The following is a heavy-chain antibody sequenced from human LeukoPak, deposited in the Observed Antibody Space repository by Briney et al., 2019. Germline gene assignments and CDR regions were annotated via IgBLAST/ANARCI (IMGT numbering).Heavy chain of an antibody. D-gene: IGHD5-24*01. Sequence: SLKISCAASGFTFDDYAMHWVRQAPGKGLEWVSGISWNSGSIGYADSVKGRFTISRDNAKNSLYLQMNSLRAEDMALYYCAKGKEMATILGSFDYWGQGTLVTVSS. J-gene: IGHJ4*02. CDR3: AKGKEMATILGSFDY. CDR2: ISWNSGSI. CDR1: GFTFDDYA. V-gene: IGHV3-9*03.